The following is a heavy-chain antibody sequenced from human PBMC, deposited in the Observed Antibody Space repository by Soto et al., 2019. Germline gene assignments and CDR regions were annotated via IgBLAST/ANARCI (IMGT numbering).Heavy chain of an antibody. D-gene: IGHD5-12*01. CDR1: GYTFTDYY. CDR3: ARAATLRYSGYALDH. CDR2: INPNSGAT. V-gene: IGHV1-2*02. Sequence: QVQLVSSGAEVKKPGASVKVSCRASGYTFTDYYIHWVRQAPGQGLQWVGWINPNSGATEYAQKFQARVTMTKDPSISTVNMEVTRLRSDDTALYFCARAATLRYSGYALDHWGQGTRVTVST. J-gene: IGHJ4*02.